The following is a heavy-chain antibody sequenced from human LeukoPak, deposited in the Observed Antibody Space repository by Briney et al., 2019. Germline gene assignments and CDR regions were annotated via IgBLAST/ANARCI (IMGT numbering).Heavy chain of an antibody. V-gene: IGHV1-18*03. CDR3: ARDRVYDYSNPRGFDY. Sequence: ASVKVSCKASGYPFTSVGISWVRQAPGQGLEWMGWISGYNGKTNYAQNLQGRVTMTTDTSTSTAYMELGSLRSDDMAVYYCARDRVYDYSNPRGFDYWGQGTLVTVSS. CDR2: ISGYNGKT. J-gene: IGHJ4*02. D-gene: IGHD4-11*01. CDR1: GYPFTSVG.